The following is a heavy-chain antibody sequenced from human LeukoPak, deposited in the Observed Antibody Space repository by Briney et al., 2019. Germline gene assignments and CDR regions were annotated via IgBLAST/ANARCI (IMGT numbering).Heavy chain of an antibody. CDR1: GGSISSGGYY. V-gene: IGHV4-30-2*01. CDR2: IYHSGST. Sequence: PSETLSLTCTVSGGSISSGGYYWSWIRQPPGKGLEWIGYIYHSGSTYYNPSLKSRVTISVDRSKNQFSLKLSSVTAVDTAVYYCARATTVSRNWFDPWGQGTLVTVSS. D-gene: IGHD4-11*01. CDR3: ARATTVSRNWFDP. J-gene: IGHJ5*02.